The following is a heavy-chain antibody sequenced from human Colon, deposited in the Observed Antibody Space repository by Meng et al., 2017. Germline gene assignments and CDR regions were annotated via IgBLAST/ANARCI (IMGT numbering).Heavy chain of an antibody. Sequence: SETLPLTCTVSGGSISSSTYYWGWIRQPPGKGLEWIGSIYYSGDTFYNPSLKSRLTISVDTSKNQFSLNLSSVTAADTAVYYCARTGLALDYWGQGTLVTVSS. J-gene: IGHJ4*02. CDR1: GGSISSSTYY. CDR3: ARTGLALDY. CDR2: IYYSGDT. D-gene: IGHD3/OR15-3a*01. V-gene: IGHV4-39*07.